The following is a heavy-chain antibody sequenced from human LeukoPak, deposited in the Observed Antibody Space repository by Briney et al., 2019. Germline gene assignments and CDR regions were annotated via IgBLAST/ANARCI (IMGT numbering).Heavy chain of an antibody. V-gene: IGHV4-39*01. CDR2: GST. CDR1: GGFINSNDYY. D-gene: IGHD3-10*01. Sequence: SETLSLTCTVSGGFINSNDYYWGWIRQPPGKGLEWIGSGSTYSNPSLKSRVTISVDTYKNQFSLNLTSMTAADTAVYYCARTGGYALRGVENWFDPWGQGTLVTVSS. J-gene: IGHJ5*02. CDR3: ARTGGYALRGVENWFDP.